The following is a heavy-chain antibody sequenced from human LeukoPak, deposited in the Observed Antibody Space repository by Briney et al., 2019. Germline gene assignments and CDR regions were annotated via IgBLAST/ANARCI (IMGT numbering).Heavy chain of an antibody. CDR1: GYTFTSYD. D-gene: IGHD3-3*01. CDR2: MNPNNGGT. J-gene: IGHJ6*02. V-gene: IGHV1-8*01. CDR3: ARGAIFGVTPRGYGMDV. Sequence: ASVKVSCKASGYTFTSYDINWVRQAPGQGLEWMGWMNPNNGGTVYAQKFQGRVTMTRDTSTGTLYMELNSLKSEDTAVYYCARGAIFGVTPRGYGMDVWGQGTTVTVSS.